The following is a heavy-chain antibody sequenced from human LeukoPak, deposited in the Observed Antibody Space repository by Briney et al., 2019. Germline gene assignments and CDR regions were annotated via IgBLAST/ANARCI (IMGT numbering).Heavy chain of an antibody. D-gene: IGHD1-26*01. J-gene: IGHJ4*02. CDR1: GFTFSSYE. CDR3: ARDGAGGLVGAFFDY. CDR2: ISSRGSTI. V-gene: IGHV3-48*03. Sequence: PGGSLRLPCAASGFTFSSYEINWVRQAPGGGLEWVSYISSRGSTIYCADSVKGRFTISRDNAKNSLYLQMNSMRAEDTAVYYCARDGAGGLVGAFFDYWGQGTLVTVSS.